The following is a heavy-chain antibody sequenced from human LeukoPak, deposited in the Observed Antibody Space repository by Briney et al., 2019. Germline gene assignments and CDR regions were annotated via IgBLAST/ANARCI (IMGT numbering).Heavy chain of an antibody. Sequence: GESLKISCKGSGYSFTSYWIGWVRQMPGNGLEWMGIIYPGDSDTRYSPSFQGQVTISADKSISTAYLQWSSLKASDTAMYYCASAKGYCSSTSCPGDFDYWGQGTLVTVSS. CDR3: ASAKGYCSSTSCPGDFDY. J-gene: IGHJ4*02. CDR1: GYSFTSYW. V-gene: IGHV5-51*01. D-gene: IGHD2-2*01. CDR2: IYPGDSDT.